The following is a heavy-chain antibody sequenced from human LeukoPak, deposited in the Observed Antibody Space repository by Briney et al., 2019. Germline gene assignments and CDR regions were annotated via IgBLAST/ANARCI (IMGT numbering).Heavy chain of an antibody. CDR1: GGSISSSSYY. CDR2: IYYSGST. J-gene: IGHJ5*02. CDR3: ARDSGSYVPLNWFDP. D-gene: IGHD1-26*01. V-gene: IGHV4-39*07. Sequence: PSETLFLTCTVSGGSISSSSYYWGWIRQPPGKGLEWIGSIYYSGSTYYNPSLKSRVSMSVDTSKNQFSLKLTSVTAADTAVYYCARDSGSYVPLNWFDPWGQGTLVTVSS.